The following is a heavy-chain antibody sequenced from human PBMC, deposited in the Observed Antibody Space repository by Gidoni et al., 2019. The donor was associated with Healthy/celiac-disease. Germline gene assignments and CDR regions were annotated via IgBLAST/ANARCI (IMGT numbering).Heavy chain of an antibody. D-gene: IGHD6-13*01. CDR1: GGSVSSGSYY. V-gene: IGHV4-61*01. CDR2: IYSSGST. CDR3: ARGGVNIAAAGTHFDY. J-gene: IGHJ4*02. Sequence: QVQLQESGPGLVKPSATLSLTCTVSGGSVSSGSYYWSWIRQPPGKGLEWIGYIYSSGSTNYNPSLKSRVTISVDTSKNQFSLKLSSVTAADTAVYYCARGGVNIAAAGTHFDYWGQGTLVTVSS.